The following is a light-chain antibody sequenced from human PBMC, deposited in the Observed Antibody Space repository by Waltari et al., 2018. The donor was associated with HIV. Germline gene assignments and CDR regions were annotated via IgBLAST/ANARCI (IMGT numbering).Light chain of an antibody. Sequence: QSALPQPRSVSGSPGQSVTISCPGTIRDVGGYNYVSWYQQHPGKAPKVRIYDVSKRPSVVPDRFSGSKSGNTASLTISGLQAEDEADYYCCSYAGSYTYVFGTGTKVTVL. J-gene: IGLJ1*01. CDR1: IRDVGGYNY. CDR3: CSYAGSYTYV. CDR2: DVS. V-gene: IGLV2-11*01.